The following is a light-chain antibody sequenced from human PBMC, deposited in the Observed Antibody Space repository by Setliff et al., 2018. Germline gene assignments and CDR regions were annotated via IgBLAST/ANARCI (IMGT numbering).Light chain of an antibody. CDR1: SSDVGGYNY. Sequence: QSALAQPRSVSGSPGQSVTISCTGTSSDVGGYNYVSWYQQHPGKAPKVMIYDVSKRPSGVPDRFSGSKSGNTASLTISGLQAEDEADYYCCSYAGSYTDVFGTWTKVTVL. CDR2: DVS. V-gene: IGLV2-11*01. J-gene: IGLJ1*01. CDR3: CSYAGSYTDV.